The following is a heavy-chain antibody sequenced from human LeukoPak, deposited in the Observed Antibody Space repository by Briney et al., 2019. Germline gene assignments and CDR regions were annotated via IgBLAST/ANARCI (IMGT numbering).Heavy chain of an antibody. J-gene: IGHJ4*02. CDR2: ISSSSSTI. CDR3: ARDYYNHSWDY. CDR1: GFTFTYAW. D-gene: IGHD3-10*01. V-gene: IGHV3-48*01. Sequence: GGSLRLSCAASGFTFTYAWMTWVRQAPGKGLEWISYISSSSSTIYYADSVKGRFTISRDNAKNSLYLQMNSLRAEDTAVYYCARDYYNHSWDYWGQGTLVTVSS.